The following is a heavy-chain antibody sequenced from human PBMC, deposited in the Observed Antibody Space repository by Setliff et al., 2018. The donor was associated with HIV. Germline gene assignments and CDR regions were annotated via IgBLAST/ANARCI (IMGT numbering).Heavy chain of an antibody. V-gene: IGHV4-4*07. CDR3: AREKYDNSGRPPPTLKY. Sequence: PSETLSLTCTVSGGSIIGRYWSWIRQPAGKGLEWIGRIYPSGSANYNPSLKSRAIISVDTSKNQFSLKLKSVTAADTAVYYCAREKYDNSGRPPPTLKYWGPGTRVTVSS. D-gene: IGHD3-22*01. CDR1: GGSIIGRY. J-gene: IGHJ4*02. CDR2: IYPSGSA.